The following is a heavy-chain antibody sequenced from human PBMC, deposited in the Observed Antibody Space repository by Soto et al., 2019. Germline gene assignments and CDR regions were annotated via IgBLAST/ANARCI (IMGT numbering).Heavy chain of an antibody. CDR3: ARRAAADVLSVAFDM. CDR1: GFPFSNYA. D-gene: IGHD6-13*01. Sequence: QVQLVESGGGVVQPGGSLRLSCEASGFPFSNYAIHWVRQAPGKGLEWVALISFDGGTKYYADSVKGRFTLSRDNSKNTVSVEMNSLRDDDLAVYYCARRAAADVLSVAFDMWGHGTMVIVSS. J-gene: IGHJ3*02. V-gene: IGHV3-30-3*02. CDR2: ISFDGGTK.